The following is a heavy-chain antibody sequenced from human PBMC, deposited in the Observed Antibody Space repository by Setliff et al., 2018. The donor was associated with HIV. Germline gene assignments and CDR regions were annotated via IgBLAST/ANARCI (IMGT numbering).Heavy chain of an antibody. CDR1: GYSFTTYW. CDR3: ARVGPGHRDGKIYATFDI. D-gene: IGHD2-8*01. J-gene: IGHJ3*02. V-gene: IGHV5-10-1*01. Sequence: GESLKISCMGSGYSFTTYWITWVRQMPGKGLEWMGRIDPSDSYTDYSQSFHGHVTLSVDRSINTAYLQWSSLKASDTAMYYCARVGPGHRDGKIYATFDIWGQGTLVTVSS. CDR2: IDPSDSYT.